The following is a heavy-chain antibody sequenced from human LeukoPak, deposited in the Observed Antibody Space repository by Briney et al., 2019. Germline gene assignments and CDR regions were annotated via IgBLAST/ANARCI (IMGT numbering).Heavy chain of an antibody. V-gene: IGHV3-23*01. Sequence: GGSLRLSCAASGFTFSSYAMSWVRQAPGKGLEWVSGISGTSGYTYYADSVEGRFTISRDNSKNTLYLQMNSLRAEDTAVYYCAKPSSGWSNFDSWGQGTLVTVSS. J-gene: IGHJ4*02. D-gene: IGHD6-19*01. CDR2: ISGTSGYT. CDR1: GFTFSSYA. CDR3: AKPSSGWSNFDS.